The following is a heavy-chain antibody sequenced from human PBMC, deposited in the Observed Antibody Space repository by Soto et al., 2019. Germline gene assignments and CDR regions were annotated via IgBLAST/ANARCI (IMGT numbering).Heavy chain of an antibody. Sequence: QVQLVQSGAEVKKPGSSVKVSCKASGGTFSSYAISWVRQAPGQGLEWMGGIIPIFGTANYAQKFQGRVTITADESTSTAYMELSSLRSEDTAVYYCARGPWWIFGVVGAYGMDVWGQGTTVTVSS. J-gene: IGHJ6*02. V-gene: IGHV1-69*01. CDR3: ARGPWWIFGVVGAYGMDV. CDR1: GGTFSSYA. D-gene: IGHD3-3*01. CDR2: IIPIFGTA.